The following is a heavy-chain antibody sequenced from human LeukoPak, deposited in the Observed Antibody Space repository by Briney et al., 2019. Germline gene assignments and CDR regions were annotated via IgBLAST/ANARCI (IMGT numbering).Heavy chain of an antibody. J-gene: IGHJ3*02. CDR1: GFTFSYYW. CDR2: ISSDGSGT. CDR3: ARSSRYCSGGSCPDAYDI. V-gene: IGHV3-74*01. D-gene: IGHD2-15*01. Sequence: GGSLRLSCAASGFTFSYYWMYWVRHAPGKGLVWVSRISSDGSGTTYADSVKGRFTISRDNAKNTLFLQINSLRAEDTAVYYCARSSRYCSGGSCPDAYDIWGQGTMVTVSS.